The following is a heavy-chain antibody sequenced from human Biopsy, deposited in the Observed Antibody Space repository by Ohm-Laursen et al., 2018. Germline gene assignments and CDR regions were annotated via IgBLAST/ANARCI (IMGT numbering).Heavy chain of an antibody. CDR1: GASVRSHF. D-gene: IGHD3-3*01. CDR3: ARLSTLFGVADFTDD. CDR2: ISNSGTT. V-gene: IGHV4-59*08. Sequence: TLSLTSTLSGASVRSHFLTWIRQPPGKGLQWIGSISNSGTTKSSPSLKSRVNISLHTSKNQLSLKLTSVTAADTAVYYCARLSTLFGVADFTDDWGQGTLVTVSS. J-gene: IGHJ4*02.